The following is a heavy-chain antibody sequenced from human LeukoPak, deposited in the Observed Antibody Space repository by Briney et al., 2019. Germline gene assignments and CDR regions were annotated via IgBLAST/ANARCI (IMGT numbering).Heavy chain of an antibody. Sequence: SETLSLTCTVSGGSISSSSYYWGWIRQPPGKGLEWIGSIYYSGSTYYNPSLKSRVTISVDTSKNQFSLKLSSVTAAGTAVYYCARAIQSYCGGDCYSGVYFDYWGQGTLVTASS. CDR3: ARAIQSYCGGDCYSGVYFDY. J-gene: IGHJ4*02. D-gene: IGHD2-21*02. CDR2: IYYSGST. CDR1: GGSISSSSYY. V-gene: IGHV4-39*01.